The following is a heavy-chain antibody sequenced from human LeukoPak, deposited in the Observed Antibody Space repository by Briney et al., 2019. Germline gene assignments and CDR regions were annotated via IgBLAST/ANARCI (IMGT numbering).Heavy chain of an antibody. CDR3: ASYGSGTYCFDY. Sequence: ASVKVSCKASGYTFTTYYIHWVRQAPGQGLEWMGIINPSGGSTSYAQKFQGRVTMTRDTSTSTVYMELSSLRSEDTAVYYCASYGSGTYCFDYWGQGTLVTVSS. J-gene: IGHJ4*02. D-gene: IGHD3-10*01. V-gene: IGHV1-46*01. CDR1: GYTFTTYY. CDR2: INPSGGST.